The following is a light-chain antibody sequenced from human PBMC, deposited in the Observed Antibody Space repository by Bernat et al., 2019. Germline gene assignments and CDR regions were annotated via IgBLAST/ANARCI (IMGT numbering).Light chain of an antibody. CDR3: QVWDSSSDHYV. J-gene: IGLJ1*01. CDR1: NIGTKS. Sequence: SYVLTQPPSVSVAPGKTARITCGGNNIGTKSVHWYQQKPGQAPVLVIYSDSGRPSGIPERFSGSNSGNTATLTISRVEARDEADYYCQVWDSSSDHYVFGTGTKVTVL. V-gene: IGLV3-21*04. CDR2: SDS.